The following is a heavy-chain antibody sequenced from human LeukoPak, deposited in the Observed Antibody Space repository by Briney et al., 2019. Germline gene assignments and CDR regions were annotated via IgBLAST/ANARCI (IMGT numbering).Heavy chain of an antibody. Sequence: GGSLRLSCVASGVTFNSYWMTWVRQAPGKGLEWVAVISYDGSNKYYADSVKGRFTISRDNSKNTLYLQMNSLRAEDTAVYYCAKEIGVLLWFGDTSPFDYWGQGTLVTVSS. V-gene: IGHV3-30*18. CDR3: AKEIGVLLWFGDTSPFDY. D-gene: IGHD3-10*01. J-gene: IGHJ4*02. CDR1: GVTFNSYW. CDR2: ISYDGSNK.